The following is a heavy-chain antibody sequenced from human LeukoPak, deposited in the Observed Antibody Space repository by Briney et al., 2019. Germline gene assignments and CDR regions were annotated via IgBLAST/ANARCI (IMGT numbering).Heavy chain of an antibody. V-gene: IGHV4-31*03. Sequence: SETLSLTCTVSGGSISSGGYYWSWIRQHPGKGLEWIGYIYYSGSTYYNPSLKSRVTISVDTSKNQFSLKLSSVTAADTAVYYRARGAKYGDEDYWGQGTLVTVSS. D-gene: IGHD4-17*01. CDR2: IYYSGST. J-gene: IGHJ4*02. CDR1: GGSISSGGYY. CDR3: ARGAKYGDEDY.